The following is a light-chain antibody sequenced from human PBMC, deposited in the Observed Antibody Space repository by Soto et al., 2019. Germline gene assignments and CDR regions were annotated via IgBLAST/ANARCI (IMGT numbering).Light chain of an antibody. CDR3: QQYDSSPRT. CDR2: GAS. CDR1: QSVSSNF. J-gene: IGKJ1*01. Sequence: EIVLTQSPGTLSLSPGERATLCCRASQSVSSNFLAWYQQKPGQAPRLIIYGASNRATGIPDRFSGSGSGTDFTLTISRLEPEDFAVYYCQQYDSSPRTLGQGTKVDIK. V-gene: IGKV3-20*01.